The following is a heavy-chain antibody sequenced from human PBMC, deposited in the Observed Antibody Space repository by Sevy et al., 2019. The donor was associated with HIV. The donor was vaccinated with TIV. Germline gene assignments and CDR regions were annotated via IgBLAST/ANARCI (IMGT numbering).Heavy chain of an antibody. CDR1: GGSISSYF. D-gene: IGHD1-1*01. Sequence: SETLSLTCSVSGGSISSYFWTWVRQSPGKGLEWIGNIYFTGNTDYSPSVKSRVTLSLDTSKSQFSLTLKSVTAADTAIYVCARDSTTRPRVLDYWGQGTLVTVSS. CDR2: IYFTGNT. CDR3: ARDSTTRPRVLDY. V-gene: IGHV4-59*01. J-gene: IGHJ4*02.